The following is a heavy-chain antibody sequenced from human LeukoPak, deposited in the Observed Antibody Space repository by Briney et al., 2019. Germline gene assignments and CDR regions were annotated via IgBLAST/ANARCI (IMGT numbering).Heavy chain of an antibody. V-gene: IGHV1-2*02. CDR3: ARDPLVRITMVRGVIISSFLYNWFDP. Sequence: WASVKVSCKASGYTFTGYYMHWVRQAPGQGLERMGWINPNSGGTNYAQKFQGRVTMTRDTSISTAYMELSRLRSDDTAVYYCARDPLVRITMVRGVIISSFLYNWFDPWGQGTLVTVSS. CDR1: GYTFTGYY. J-gene: IGHJ5*02. D-gene: IGHD3-10*01. CDR2: INPNSGGT.